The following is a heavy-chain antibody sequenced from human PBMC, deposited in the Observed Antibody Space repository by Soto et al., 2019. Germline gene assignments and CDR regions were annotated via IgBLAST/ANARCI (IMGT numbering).Heavy chain of an antibody. CDR2: ISSRATTI. CDR1: GFTFSDYY. CDR3: ARELIAVAGSYFAN. Sequence: QVQLVESGGGLVKPGGSLSLSCAASGFTFSDYYMCWIRQAPGKGLEWISYISSRATTIYYADSVKGRFTISRDNAKNSLYLQMNSLRAEDTAVYYCARELIAVAGSYFANWGQGTLVTVSS. J-gene: IGHJ4*02. V-gene: IGHV3-11*01. D-gene: IGHD6-19*01.